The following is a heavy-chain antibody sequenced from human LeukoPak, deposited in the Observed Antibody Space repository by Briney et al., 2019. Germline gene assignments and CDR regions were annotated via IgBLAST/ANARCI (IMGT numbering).Heavy chain of an antibody. CDR1: GFTFISYA. Sequence: GGSLRLSCAASGFTFISYAMSWVRQAPGKGLEWVSAISGSGGSTYYADSVKGRFTISRDNSKNTLYPQMNSLRAEDTAVYYCAKDQDYGDYVFDYWGQGTLVTVSS. CDR2: ISGSGGST. V-gene: IGHV3-23*01. CDR3: AKDQDYGDYVFDY. D-gene: IGHD4-17*01. J-gene: IGHJ4*02.